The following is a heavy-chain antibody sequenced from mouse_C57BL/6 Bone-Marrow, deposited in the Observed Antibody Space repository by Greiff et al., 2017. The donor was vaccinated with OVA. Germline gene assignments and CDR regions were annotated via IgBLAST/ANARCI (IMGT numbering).Heavy chain of an antibody. J-gene: IGHJ1*03. D-gene: IGHD2-10*02. CDR2: INYDGSST. CDR1: GFTFSDYY. Sequence: EVKLVESEGGLVQPGRSMKLSCTASGFTFSDYYMAWVRPVPEKGLEWVANINYDGSSTYYLDSLKSRFIISRDNAKNILYLQMSSLKSEDTATYYGAREGLVWPYWYFGVWGTGTTVTVSS. CDR3: AREGLVWPYWYFGV. V-gene: IGHV5-16*01.